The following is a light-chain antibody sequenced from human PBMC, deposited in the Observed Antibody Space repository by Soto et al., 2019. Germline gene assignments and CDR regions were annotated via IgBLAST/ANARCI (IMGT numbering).Light chain of an antibody. CDR2: GAT. CDR1: QSVSSSY. CDR3: QQYNDWVT. V-gene: IGKV3-15*01. Sequence: IVLLPSLGTLSLSPGARCPLSWRASQSVSSSYSAWYQQTPGQPPRLLNYGATTRTTGIPARFSGSGSGTEFTLTISSLQSDDSAVYYRQQYNDWVTFGPGTKVDIK. J-gene: IGKJ3*01.